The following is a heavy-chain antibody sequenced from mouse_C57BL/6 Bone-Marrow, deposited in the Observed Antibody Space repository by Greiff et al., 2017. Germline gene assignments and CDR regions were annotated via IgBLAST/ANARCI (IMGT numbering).Heavy chain of an antibody. CDR1: GYTFTSYW. V-gene: IGHV1-50*01. D-gene: IGHD2-14*01. J-gene: IGHJ2*01. CDR3: ARFRSYFDY. CDR2: IDPSDSYT. Sequence: QVHVKQSGAELVKPGASVKLSCKASGYTFTSYWMQWVKQRPGQGLEWIGEIDPSDSYTNYNQKFKGKATLTVDTSSSTAYMQLSSLTSEDSAVYYCARFRSYFDYWGQGTTLTVSS.